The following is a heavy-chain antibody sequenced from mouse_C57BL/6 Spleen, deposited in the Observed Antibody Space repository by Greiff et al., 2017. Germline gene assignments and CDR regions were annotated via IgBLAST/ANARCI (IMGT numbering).Heavy chain of an antibody. J-gene: IGHJ4*01. CDR2: ISSGGSYT. D-gene: IGHD2-5*01. V-gene: IGHV5-6*01. CDR1: GFTFSSYG. CDR3: ARRGYSNLDAMDY. Sequence: EVQVVESGGDLVKPGGSLKLSCAASGFTFSSYGMSWVRQTPDKRLEWVATISSGGSYTYYPDRVKGRFTISRDNAKNTLYLQMSSLKSEDTAMYYCARRGYSNLDAMDYWGQGTSVTVSS.